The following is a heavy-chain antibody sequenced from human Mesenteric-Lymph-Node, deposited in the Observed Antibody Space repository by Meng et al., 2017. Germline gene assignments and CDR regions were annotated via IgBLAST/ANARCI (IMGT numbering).Heavy chain of an antibody. CDR3: ARGRRGARDGYF. Sequence: SETLSLTCTVSGGSISSGGYYWSWIRQPPGKGLEWIGYIYYSGSTNYNPSLKSRVTISVDTSKNQFSLKLSSVTAADTAVYYCARGRRGARDGYFLGQGTLVTVSS. D-gene: IGHD5-24*01. V-gene: IGHV4-61*08. J-gene: IGHJ4*02. CDR2: IYYSGST. CDR1: GGSISSGGYY.